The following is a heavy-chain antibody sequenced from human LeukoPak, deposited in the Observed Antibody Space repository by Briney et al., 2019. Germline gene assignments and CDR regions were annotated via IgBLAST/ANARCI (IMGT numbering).Heavy chain of an antibody. CDR3: AKDLSYDSSGYYPYYYYYGMDV. CDR1: GFTFSGFP. CDR2: ISYDGTTQ. V-gene: IGHV3-30*18. D-gene: IGHD3-22*01. J-gene: IGHJ6*02. Sequence: GGSLRLSCAASGFTFSGFPMHWVRQAPGKGPEWVAVISYDGTTQYYADCVKGRFTISRDNSDNTLSLQMTSLRAEDTAVYYCAKDLSYDSSGYYPYYYYYGMDVWGQGTTVTVSS.